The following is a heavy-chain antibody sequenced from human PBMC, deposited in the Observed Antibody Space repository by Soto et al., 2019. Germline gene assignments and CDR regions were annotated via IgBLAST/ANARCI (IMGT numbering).Heavy chain of an antibody. D-gene: IGHD3-3*01. Sequence: ASVKVSCKASGYPFTTYGITWVRQAPGQGLEWMGWISTYNGNKNYAQSLQGRVTMTRETSSTTAYMELRSLRSDDTAVYYCARVMTTFGVVSKGPDHWG. CDR1: GYPFTTYG. J-gene: IGHJ4*01. V-gene: IGHV1-18*04. CDR3: ARVMTTFGVVSKGPDH. CDR2: ISTYNGNK.